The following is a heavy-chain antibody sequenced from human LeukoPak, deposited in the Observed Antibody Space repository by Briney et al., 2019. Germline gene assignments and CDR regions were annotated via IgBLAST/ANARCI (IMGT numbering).Heavy chain of an antibody. CDR1: GYTFTGYY. V-gene: IGHV1-69*13. D-gene: IGHD6-19*01. CDR2: IIPIFGTA. CDR3: ARGYSSGWYNDY. J-gene: IGHJ4*02. Sequence: SVKVSCKASGYTFTGYYMHWVRQAPGQGLEWMGGIIPIFGTANYAQKFQGRVTITADESTSTAYMELSSLRSEDTAVYYCARGYSSGWYNDYWGQGTLVTVSS.